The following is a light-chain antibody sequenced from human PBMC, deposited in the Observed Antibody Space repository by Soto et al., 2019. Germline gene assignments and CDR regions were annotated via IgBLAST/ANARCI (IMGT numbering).Light chain of an antibody. CDR1: QTVSNTY. CDR2: GAS. V-gene: IGKV3-20*01. Sequence: EIVLTQSPGTLSLSPGERATLSCRASQTVSNTYLAWYQHKPGQAPRLLIYGASDRATGITDRFSGSGSVTDFTLTISSLEPEDFALYYCQQYGTSPVTFGQGTKLEI. CDR3: QQYGTSPVT. J-gene: IGKJ2*01.